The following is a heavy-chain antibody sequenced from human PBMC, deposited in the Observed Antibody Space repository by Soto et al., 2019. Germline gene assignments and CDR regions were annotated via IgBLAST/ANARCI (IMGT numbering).Heavy chain of an antibody. CDR3: ARSAAPGNSASAF. D-gene: IGHD3-3*02. J-gene: IGHJ4*02. Sequence: EVELVESGGGLVQPGESLRLSCAASGFTFSSYWMHWVRQAPGKGLVWVSRLNSDGSTTDYGYSVKGRFTISRDNAKNTLSLQMNSLRAEHMAVYYCARSAAPGNSASAFGGQGTPGTVSS. CDR1: GFTFSSYW. V-gene: IGHV3-74*01. CDR2: LNSDGSTT.